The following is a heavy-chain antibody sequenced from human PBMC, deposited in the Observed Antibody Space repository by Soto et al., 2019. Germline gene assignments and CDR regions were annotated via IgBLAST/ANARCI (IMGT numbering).Heavy chain of an antibody. D-gene: IGHD2-2*01. CDR3: ARDPYCSSTSCPNWFDP. J-gene: IGHJ5*02. CDR1: GFTFSSYG. CDR2: IWYDGSNK. Sequence: EGSLRLSCAASGFTFSSYGMHWVRQAPGKGLEWVAVIWYDGSNKYYADSVKGRFTISRDNSKNTLYLQMNSLRAEDTAVYYCARDPYCSSTSCPNWFDPWGQGTLVTVS. V-gene: IGHV3-33*01.